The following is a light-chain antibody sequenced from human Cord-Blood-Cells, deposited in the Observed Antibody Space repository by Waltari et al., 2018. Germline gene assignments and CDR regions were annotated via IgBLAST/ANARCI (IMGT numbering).Light chain of an antibody. J-gene: IGLJ1*01. CDR1: SSDAGSYNL. CDR3: CSYAGSSTYV. V-gene: IGLV2-23*02. Sequence: QSALTQPASVSGSPGQSITIPCTGTSSDAGSYNLAAWYQQHPGKAPKLMIYEVTKRPSGVSNRFSGSKSGNTASLTISGLQAEDEADYYCCSYAGSSTYVFGTGTKVTVL. CDR2: EVT.